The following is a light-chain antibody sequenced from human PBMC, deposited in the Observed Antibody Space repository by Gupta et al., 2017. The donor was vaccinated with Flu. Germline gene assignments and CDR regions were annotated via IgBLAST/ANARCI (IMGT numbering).Light chain of an antibody. V-gene: IGLV4-69*01. CDR3: LNWGTDMRV. J-gene: IGLJ2*01. CDR1: SGHSTSV. Sequence: QLVLTQSPSASASPAASVKLTCTLSSGHSTSVIVWHQQQPEKGHPYLMRGNNDGTHNKGDGIPDRFYGASSGGARYLLISSLQSEDDDDDYCLNWGTDMRVFGGGTKLTVL. CDR2: GNNDGTH.